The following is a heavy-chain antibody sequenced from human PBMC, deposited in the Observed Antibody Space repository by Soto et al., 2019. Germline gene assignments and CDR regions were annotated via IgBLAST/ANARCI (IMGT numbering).Heavy chain of an antibody. Sequence: EVQLLESGGGLVQPGGSLRLSCAASGFTFNNYAMTWVRQAPGKGLEWVSAISGGGDTTCYADSVKGRFTVSRHGSKNTLYLQMSSLRAEDTAQYYCAKGRGGSGSLTPRVDFWGQGTLVTVSS. CDR3: AKGRGGSGSLTPRVDF. D-gene: IGHD3-10*01. J-gene: IGHJ4*02. CDR1: GFTFNNYA. V-gene: IGHV3-23*01. CDR2: ISGGGDTT.